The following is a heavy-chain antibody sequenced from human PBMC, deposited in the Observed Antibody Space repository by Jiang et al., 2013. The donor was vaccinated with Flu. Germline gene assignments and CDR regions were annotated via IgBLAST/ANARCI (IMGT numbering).Heavy chain of an antibody. CDR2: IDWDDDK. D-gene: IGHD6-13*01. CDR3: AHRAPIETIAAAAPPFFDP. J-gene: IGHJ5*02. V-gene: IGHV2-70*12. CDR1: GFSLSTSGMC. Sequence: KPTQTLTLTCTFSGFSLSTSGMCVSWIRQPPGKALEWLALIDWDDDKYYSTSLKTRLTISKDTSKNQVVLTMTNMDPVDTATYYCAHRAPIETIAAAAPPFFDPWGQGTLVTVSS.